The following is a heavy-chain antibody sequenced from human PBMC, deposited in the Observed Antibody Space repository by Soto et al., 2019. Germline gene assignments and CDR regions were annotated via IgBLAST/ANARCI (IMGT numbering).Heavy chain of an antibody. CDR3: ASGGYQRTDYLSKWFDP. Sequence: QVQLQESGPGLVKPSETLSLTCTVSGDSVRSGIYYWSWIRQPPGKRLELIGFIDYRGRTNHNPSLETGITLSINTSKNQFTPQFKSVTAAGTAVKYCASGGYQRTDYLSKWFDPWGQGTLVTVSS. J-gene: IGHJ5*02. CDR1: GDSVRSGIYY. V-gene: IGHV4-61*01. CDR2: IDYRGRT. D-gene: IGHD3-16*01.